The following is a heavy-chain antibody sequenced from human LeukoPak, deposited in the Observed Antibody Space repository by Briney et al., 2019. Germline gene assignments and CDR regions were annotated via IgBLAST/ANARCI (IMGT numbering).Heavy chain of an antibody. D-gene: IGHD2-2*01. CDR3: TREQSHQLQDAFDF. CDR2: IDTDESSR. Sequence: LPGGSLRLSCAASGFTFSNYWMHWVRQVPGKGLVWVSRIDTDESSRSYADSVKGRFTISRDNAKKTLYLQMNSLRAEDTAVYYCTREQSHQLQDAFDFWGQGTMVTVSS. J-gene: IGHJ3*01. CDR1: GFTFSNYW. V-gene: IGHV3-74*01.